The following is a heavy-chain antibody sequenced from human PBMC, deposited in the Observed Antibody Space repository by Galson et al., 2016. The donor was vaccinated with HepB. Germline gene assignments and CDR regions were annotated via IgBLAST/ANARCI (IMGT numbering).Heavy chain of an antibody. J-gene: IGHJ4*02. CDR2: ITGSGSNT. CDR1: GFPFSSYV. V-gene: IGHV3-23*01. CDR3: ARDNWGIDH. Sequence: SLRLSCAASGFPFSSYVMRWVRQAPGKGLEWVSSITGSGSNTYYADTVKGRFTISRDNSKNSLYLQMNSLRAEDTAVYYCARDNWGIDHLGQGTLVTVSS. D-gene: IGHD7-27*01.